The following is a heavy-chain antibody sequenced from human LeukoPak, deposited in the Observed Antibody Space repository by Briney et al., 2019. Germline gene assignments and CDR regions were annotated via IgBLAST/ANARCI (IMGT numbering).Heavy chain of an antibody. V-gene: IGHV1-46*01. CDR2: INPSGGST. CDR1: GYTFTSYY. Sequence: GASVKVSCKAFGYTFTSYYMHWVRQAPGQGLEWMGIINPSGGSTSYAQKFQGRVTMTRDTSTSTVYMELSSLRSEDTAVYYCARLLAARPDDDRWGPGTLVTVSS. CDR3: ARLLAARPDDDR. D-gene: IGHD6-6*01. J-gene: IGHJ5*02.